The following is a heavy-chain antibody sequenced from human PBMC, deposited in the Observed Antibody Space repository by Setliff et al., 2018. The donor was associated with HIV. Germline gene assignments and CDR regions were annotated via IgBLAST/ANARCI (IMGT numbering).Heavy chain of an antibody. V-gene: IGHV3-30*02. D-gene: IGHD1-26*01. CDR1: GFIFSSYA. J-gene: IGHJ3*02. CDR3: ARNTAVDSVYRPFHI. CDR2: VRYDESNK. Sequence: GESLKISCAASGFIFSSYAMHWVRQAPGKGLEWVACVRYDESNKYYADSVKGRFTISRDNSKNSLYLQMNSLRAQDTAVYYCARNTAVDSVYRPFHIWGQGTMVTVSS.